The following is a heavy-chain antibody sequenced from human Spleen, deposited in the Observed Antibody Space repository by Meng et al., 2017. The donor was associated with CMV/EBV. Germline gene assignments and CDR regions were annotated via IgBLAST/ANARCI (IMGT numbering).Heavy chain of an antibody. Sequence: QVQLVQSGAEVKMPGASVKVSCKASGYPFTGYYMHWVRQAPGQGLEWMGWINPNSGGTNYAQKFQGRVTMTRDTSISTAYMELSRLRSDDTAVYYCARDSYYYDSSAPGAPWGQGTLVTVSS. J-gene: IGHJ5*02. V-gene: IGHV1-2*02. CDR3: ARDSYYYDSSAPGAP. CDR1: GYPFTGYY. CDR2: INPNSGGT. D-gene: IGHD3-22*01.